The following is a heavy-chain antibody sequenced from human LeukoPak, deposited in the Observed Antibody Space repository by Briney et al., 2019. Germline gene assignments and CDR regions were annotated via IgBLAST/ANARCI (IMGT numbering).Heavy chain of an antibody. CDR2: IYRGGNT. Sequence: GESLRLSCAASRLTVSSNFMNWVRQAPGRGLEWVSAIYRGGNTYYADSVKGRFTISRDDSKNTVYLQMNSLRVEDTAVYYCARDRTPHSLWLDPWGQGTLVIVSS. V-gene: IGHV3-53*01. J-gene: IGHJ5*02. D-gene: IGHD2-15*01. CDR1: RLTVSSNF. CDR3: ARDRTPHSLWLDP.